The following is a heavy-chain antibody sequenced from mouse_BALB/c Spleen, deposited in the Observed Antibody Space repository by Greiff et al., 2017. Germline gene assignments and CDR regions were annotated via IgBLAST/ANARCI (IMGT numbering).Heavy chain of an antibody. Sequence: DVQLVESGGGLVQPGGSRKLSCAASGFTFSSFGMHWVRQAPEKGLEWVAYISSGSSTIYYADTVKGRFTISRDNPKNTLFLQMTSLRSEDTAMYYCARRDASGDYDRAMDYWGQGTSVTVSS. CDR2: ISSGSSTI. J-gene: IGHJ4*01. V-gene: IGHV5-17*02. D-gene: IGHD2-4*01. CDR3: ARRDASGDYDRAMDY. CDR1: GFTFSSFG.